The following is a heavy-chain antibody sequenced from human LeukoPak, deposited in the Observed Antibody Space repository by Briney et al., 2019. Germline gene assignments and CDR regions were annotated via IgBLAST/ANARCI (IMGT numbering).Heavy chain of an antibody. D-gene: IGHD6-6*01. CDR2: IYYCGRT. CDR3: ARGGIAARYYYYMDV. CDR1: GGSISSYY. J-gene: IGHJ6*03. V-gene: IGHV4-59*01. Sequence: SETLSLTCTVPGGSISSYYWSWIRQPPGKGLEWSWYIYYCGRTNYIPSLKSRVTISVDTSKNQFSMKLSSVTAADTAVYYCARGGIAARYYYYMDVWGKGTTVTVSS.